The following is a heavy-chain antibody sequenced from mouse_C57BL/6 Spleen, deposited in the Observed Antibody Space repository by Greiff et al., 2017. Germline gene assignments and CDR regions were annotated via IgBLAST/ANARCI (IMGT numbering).Heavy chain of an antibody. V-gene: IGHV5-6*01. J-gene: IGHJ4*01. Sequence: EVKLMESGGDLVKPGGSLKLSCAASGFTFSSYGMSWVRQTPDKRLEWVATISSGGSYTYYPDSVKGRFTISRDNAKNTLYLQMSSLKSEDTAMYYCARFYYDYAMDYWGQGTSVTVSS. CDR3: ARFYYDYAMDY. CDR2: ISSGGSYT. CDR1: GFTFSSYG. D-gene: IGHD1-1*01.